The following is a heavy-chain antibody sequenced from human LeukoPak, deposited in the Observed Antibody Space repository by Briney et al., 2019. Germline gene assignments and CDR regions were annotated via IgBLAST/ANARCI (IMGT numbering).Heavy chain of an antibody. CDR3: AKVSGSYYDYYGMDV. D-gene: IGHD1-26*01. V-gene: IGHV1-69*05. CDR1: GGTFGSYG. CDR2: ITPMFGTP. Sequence: ASVKVSCKASGGTFGSYGISWVRRAPGQGLEWMGGITPMFGTPNYAQRFQGRVTITTDESTSTAYMELSSLRSDDTAVYYCAKVSGSYYDYYGMDVWGQGTTVTVSS. J-gene: IGHJ6*02.